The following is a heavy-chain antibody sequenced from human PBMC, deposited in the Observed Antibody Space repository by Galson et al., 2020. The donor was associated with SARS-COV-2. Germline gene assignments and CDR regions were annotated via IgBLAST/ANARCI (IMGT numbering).Heavy chain of an antibody. CDR3: AKTCSGSYRGWFDP. CDR1: GFTFSSYA. V-gene: IGHV3-30*14. J-gene: IGHJ5*02. CDR2: ISYDGSNK. Sequence: GGSLRLSCAASGFTFSSYAMHWVRQAPGKGLEWVAVISYDGSNKYYADSVKGRFTISRDNSKNTLFLQMNSLRAEDTAVYYCAKTCSGSYRGWFDPWGQGTLGTVSS. D-gene: IGHD1-26*01.